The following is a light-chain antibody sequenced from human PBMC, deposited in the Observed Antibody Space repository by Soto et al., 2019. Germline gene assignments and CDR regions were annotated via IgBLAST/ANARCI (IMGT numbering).Light chain of an antibody. V-gene: IGKV3-11*01. CDR2: DAS. Sequence: IVLTQSPSTLALSPGERATLSCRASQSVSSYLAWYQQKPGQAPRLLIHDASNRATGIPARFSGSGSGTVFTLTINSLEPEDYAVYYCQQRSSSITFGQGTRLEIK. CDR1: QSVSSY. CDR3: QQRSSSIT. J-gene: IGKJ5*01.